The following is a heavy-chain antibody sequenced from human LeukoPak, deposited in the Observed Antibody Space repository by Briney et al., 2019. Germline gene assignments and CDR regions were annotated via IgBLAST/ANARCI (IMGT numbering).Heavy chain of an antibody. CDR2: ISSSGSTI. CDR1: GFTFSSYE. D-gene: IGHD1-1*01. Sequence: GGSLRLSCAASGFTFSSYEMNWVRQAPGKGLEWVSYISSSGSTIYYADSVKGRFTISRDNAKNSLYLQMNSLRAEDTAVYYCAREVQLERLGFGKEGSAFDYWGQGTLVTVSS. V-gene: IGHV3-48*03. CDR3: AREVQLERLGFGKEGSAFDY. J-gene: IGHJ4*02.